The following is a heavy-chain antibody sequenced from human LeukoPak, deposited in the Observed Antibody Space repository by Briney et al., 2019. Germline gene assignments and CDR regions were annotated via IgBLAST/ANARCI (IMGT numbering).Heavy chain of an antibody. J-gene: IGHJ4*02. CDR1: GFVFNSHP. CDR2: ISGDGSST. V-gene: IGHV3-64*01. D-gene: IGHD1-14*01. Sequence: GGSLRRSCAASGFVFNSHPMHWVRQAPGKGLECVPAISGDGSSTYYANSVKGRFIISRDNSKNTLYLQMGSLRVEDTALYYCAREEPAGSIDYWGQGTQVTVSS. CDR3: AREEPAGSIDY.